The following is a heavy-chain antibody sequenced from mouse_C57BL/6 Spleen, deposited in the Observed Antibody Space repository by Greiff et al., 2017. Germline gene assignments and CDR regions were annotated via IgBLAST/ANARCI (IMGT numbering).Heavy chain of an antibody. CDR2: INPNNGGT. CDR1: GYTFTDYY. CDR3: ARRGTTVYFDY. J-gene: IGHJ2*01. V-gene: IGHV1-26*01. D-gene: IGHD1-1*01. Sequence: VQLQQSGPELVKPGASVKISCKASGYTFTDYYMNWVKQSHGKSLEWIGDINPNNGGTSYNQKFKGKATLTVDKSSSTAYMELRSLTSEDSAVYYCARRGTTVYFDYWGQGTTLTVSS.